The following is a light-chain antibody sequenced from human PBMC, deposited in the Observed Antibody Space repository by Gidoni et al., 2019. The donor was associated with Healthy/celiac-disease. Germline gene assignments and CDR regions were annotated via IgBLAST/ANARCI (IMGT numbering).Light chain of an antibody. V-gene: IGKV3-11*01. CDR3: QQRSNWPPYT. Sequence: EIVLTQSPATLSLSPGERATHSCLASQSVSSYLAWYQQKPGQAPRLLIYDASNMATGIPARFSGSGSGTDFTLTISSLEPEDFAVYYWQQRSNWPPYTFGQGTKLEIK. CDR2: DAS. J-gene: IGKJ2*01. CDR1: QSVSSY.